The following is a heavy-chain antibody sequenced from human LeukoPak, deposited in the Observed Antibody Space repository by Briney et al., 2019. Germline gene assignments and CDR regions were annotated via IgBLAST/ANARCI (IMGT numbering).Heavy chain of an antibody. D-gene: IGHD3-22*01. CDR1: GFTFSNAC. CDR2: MKSKTDGGKT. V-gene: IGHV3-15*01. Sequence: GSVRLSCSGSGFTFSNACLSWLGPAPGKGLEGVGRMKSKTDGGKTDYAAPVKSRFTISRDDSKNTLYLQMNSLKTEDTAVYYCTTGGVITTSWGQGTLVTVSA. CDR3: TTGGVITTS. J-gene: IGHJ5*02.